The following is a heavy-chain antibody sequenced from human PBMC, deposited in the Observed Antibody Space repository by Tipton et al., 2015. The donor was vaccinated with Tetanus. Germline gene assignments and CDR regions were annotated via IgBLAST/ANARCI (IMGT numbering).Heavy chain of an antibody. V-gene: IGHV5-51*01. J-gene: IGHJ3*02. CDR3: AREMGTGFGAFDI. CDR2: IFPGDSNT. D-gene: IGHD5-24*01. Sequence: QLVQSGAEVKKPGESLKISCKGSGYRFTSYWIGWVRQMPGKGLEWMGIIFPGDSNTRYSPSFQGQVTISADKSSSTAYLQWGSLKASDTAMYYCAREMGTGFGAFDIWGRGTMVTVSS. CDR1: GYRFTSYW.